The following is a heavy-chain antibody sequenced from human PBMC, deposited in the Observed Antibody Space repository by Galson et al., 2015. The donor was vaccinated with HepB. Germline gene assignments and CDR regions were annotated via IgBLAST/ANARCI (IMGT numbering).Heavy chain of an antibody. CDR1: TFIFSTYS. J-gene: IGHJ4*02. CDR2: ISASGTTI. D-gene: IGHD5-12*01. V-gene: IGHV3-48*03. CDR3: VFLRGNDLKPLDY. Sequence: SLRLSCAASTFIFSTYSMNWVRQAPGMGLEWLSYISASGTTIYYADSVKGRFTISRDNAKNSLYLQMNSLRPEDTAVYFCVFLRGNDLKPLDYWGQGIPVTVSS.